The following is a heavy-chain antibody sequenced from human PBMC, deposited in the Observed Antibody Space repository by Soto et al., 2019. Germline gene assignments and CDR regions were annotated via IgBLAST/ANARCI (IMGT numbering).Heavy chain of an antibody. Sequence: PGGSLRPSCAGSGSTFTDFTMTWVRQAPGKGLEWVSAISGDGLSTYYAGSVKGRITISRDKTKTTLYLQMNSQRAEDTAFYYCARRPDAFDIWGRGTMVTVSS. CDR2: ISGDGLST. CDR3: ARRPDAFDI. CDR1: GSTFTDFT. V-gene: IGHV3-23*01. J-gene: IGHJ3*02.